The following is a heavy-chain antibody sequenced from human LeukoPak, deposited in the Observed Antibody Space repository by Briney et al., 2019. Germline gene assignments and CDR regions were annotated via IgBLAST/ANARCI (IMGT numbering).Heavy chain of an antibody. CDR3: AHGERRDIAAFDS. D-gene: IGHD1-1*01. V-gene: IGHV2-5*01. CDR1: GFSLTTSGEG. J-gene: IGHJ4*02. CDR2: IYWNDEK. Sequence: SGPTLVRPTETLTLTCTLSGFSLTTSGEGVGWFRQAPGKALEWLALIYWNDEKRYTPSLRSRLTITKDASHNQVVLTVTNMDPVDTATYFCAHGERRDIAAFDSWGQGTLVTVAS.